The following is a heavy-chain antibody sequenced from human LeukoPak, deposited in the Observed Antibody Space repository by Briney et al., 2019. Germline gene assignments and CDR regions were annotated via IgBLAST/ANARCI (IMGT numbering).Heavy chain of an antibody. V-gene: IGHV4-59*11. CDR2: IHYSGII. CDR3: ARDQITSSGYYMDV. D-gene: IGHD1-14*01. Sequence: SETLSLTCTVSGVSISSHYWSWIRQSPTKGLEWIGYIHYSGIINYNPSLKSRVSMSVDTSKNKFSLRLSSVTAADTAVYSCARDQITSSGYYMDVWGKGTTVTVSS. J-gene: IGHJ6*03. CDR1: GVSISSHY.